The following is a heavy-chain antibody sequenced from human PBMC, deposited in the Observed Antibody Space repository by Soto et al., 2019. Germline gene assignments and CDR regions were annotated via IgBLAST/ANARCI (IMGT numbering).Heavy chain of an antibody. CDR2: IYYTGTT. Sequence: PETLSLTCTVSGVSISSSYWSWIRQSPGTGLEWIGYIYYTGTTNYNPSLKRRVTISLDTAKNQFSLNVNSLTTADTAVYFCARGGNRYSNTASGAGGFHFWGHGTLLTVS. J-gene: IGHJ4*01. CDR3: ARGGNRYSNTASGAGGFHF. CDR1: GVSISSSY. D-gene: IGHD2-8*02. V-gene: IGHV4-59*01.